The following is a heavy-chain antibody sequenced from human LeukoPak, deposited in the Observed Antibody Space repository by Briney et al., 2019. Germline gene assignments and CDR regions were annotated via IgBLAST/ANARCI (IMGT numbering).Heavy chain of an antibody. V-gene: IGHV1-46*01. J-gene: IGHJ4*02. D-gene: IGHD3-22*01. CDR3: ARVVPDSGGYEPLGYFDY. CDR2: INPSGGST. CDR1: GYTFTSYY. Sequence: ASVKVSCKASGYTFTSYYMYWVRQAPGQGLEWMGIINPSGGSTSYAQKFQGRVTMTRDTSISTAYMELSRLRSDDTAVYYCARVVPDSGGYEPLGYFDYWGQGTLVTVSS.